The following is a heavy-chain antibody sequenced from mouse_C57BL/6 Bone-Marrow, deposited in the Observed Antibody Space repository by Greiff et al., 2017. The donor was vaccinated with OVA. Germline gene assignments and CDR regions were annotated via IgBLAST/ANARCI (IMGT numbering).Heavy chain of an antibody. CDR1: GYTFTSYW. D-gene: IGHD2-2*01. CDR2: IYPGNSDT. CDR3: ADGYDERNPPHFDY. Sequence: EVQLQQSGTVLARPGASVKMSCKTSGYTFTSYWMHWVKQRPGQGLEWIGAIYPGNSDTSYNQKFKGKAKLTAVTSASTAYMELSSLTNEDSAVYYCADGYDERNPPHFDYWGQGTTLTVSS. J-gene: IGHJ2*01. V-gene: IGHV1-5*01.